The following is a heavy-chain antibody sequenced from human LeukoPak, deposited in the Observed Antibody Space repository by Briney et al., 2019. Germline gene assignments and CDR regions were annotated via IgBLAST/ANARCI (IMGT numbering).Heavy chain of an antibody. CDR3: TRDPRALDY. J-gene: IGHJ4*02. CDR2: IAYTGTI. CDR1: GFTFNRYS. Sequence: GGSLRLSCAASGFTFNRYSMNWVRQAPGKGLEWVSYIAYTGTIHYADSVKGRFTISRGDAKNSLYLHMNSLRAEDTAVYYCTRDPRALDYWGQGTLVTVSS. V-gene: IGHV3-48*01.